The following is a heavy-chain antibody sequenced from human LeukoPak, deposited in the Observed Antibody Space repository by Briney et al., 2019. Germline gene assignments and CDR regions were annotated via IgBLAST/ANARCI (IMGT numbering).Heavy chain of an antibody. CDR2: IYHSGST. CDR3: ARESAARPRMFDY. V-gene: IGHV4-30-2*01. J-gene: IGHJ4*02. CDR1: GGSISSGGYY. D-gene: IGHD6-6*01. Sequence: SETLSLTCTVSGGSISSGGYYWSWIRQPPGKGLEWIGYIYHSGSTYYNPSLKSRVTISVDRSKNQFSLKLSSVTAADTAVYYCARESAARPRMFDYWGQGTLVTVSS.